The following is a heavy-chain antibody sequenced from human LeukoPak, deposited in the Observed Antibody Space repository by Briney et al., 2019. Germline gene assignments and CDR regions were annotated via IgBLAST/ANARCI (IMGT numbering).Heavy chain of an antibody. J-gene: IGHJ4*02. Sequence: QPGGPLRLSCAASGFTFSSYAMHWVRQAPGKGLEWVAVISYDGSNKYYADSVKGRFTISRDNAKNSLYLQLNSLRVEDTAVYYCRSGGAAPGAFDNWGQGTLVTVSP. V-gene: IGHV3-30-3*01. CDR3: RSGGAAPGAFDN. CDR1: GFTFSSYA. D-gene: IGHD4/OR15-4a*01. CDR2: ISYDGSNK.